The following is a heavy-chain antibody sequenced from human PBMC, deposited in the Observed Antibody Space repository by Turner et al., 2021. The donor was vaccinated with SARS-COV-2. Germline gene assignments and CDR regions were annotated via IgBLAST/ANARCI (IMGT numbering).Heavy chain of an antibody. CDR3: TSGTTITMHRRAAFDY. J-gene: IGHJ4*02. CDR2: MSIDGYHK. CDR1: GFTFSNYT. Sequence: QVHLVESGGGVVQPGRSLRLSCAASGFTFSNYTMHWVRQDGGKWLAWMAVMSIDGYHKFYADSGNSRFTDTTNNSKNLLYLRMNSVKAEDTDVSYCTSGTTITMHRRAAFDYWGQGTLVTVSS. V-gene: IGHV3-30*04. D-gene: IGHD3-10*01.